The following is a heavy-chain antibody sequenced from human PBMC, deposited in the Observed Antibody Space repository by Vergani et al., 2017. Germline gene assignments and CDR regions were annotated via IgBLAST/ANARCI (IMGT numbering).Heavy chain of an antibody. V-gene: IGHV3-9*01. CDR3: AKAGGALWRGYDNAGVEY. CDR1: GFNFDDYA. CDR2: ISWTSGGI. J-gene: IGHJ4*02. Sequence: EVQLVESGGGLVQPGRSLRLSCAASGFNFDDYAMHWVRQAPGKGLEWVSGISWTSGGIGYADSVKGRFTISRDKAKDSLYLQMYRRRAEDTALYYCAKAGGALWRGYDNAGVEYWGEGTLVTVSS. D-gene: IGHD3-3*01.